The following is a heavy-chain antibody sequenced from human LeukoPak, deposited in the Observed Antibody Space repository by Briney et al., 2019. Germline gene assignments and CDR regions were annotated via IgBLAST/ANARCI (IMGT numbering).Heavy chain of an antibody. CDR1: GGPFSGYY. CDR3: ARGFMEPLDAFDI. V-gene: IGHV4-34*01. CDR2: INHSGST. J-gene: IGHJ3*02. D-gene: IGHD1-1*01. Sequence: SETLSLTCAVYGGPFSGYYWSWIRQPPGKGLEWIGEINHSGSTNYNPSLKSRVTISVDTSKNQFSLKLSSVTAADTAVCYCARGFMEPLDAFDIWGQGTMVTVSS.